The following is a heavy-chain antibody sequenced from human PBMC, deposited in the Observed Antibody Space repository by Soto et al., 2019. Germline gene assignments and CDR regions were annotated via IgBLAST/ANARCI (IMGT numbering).Heavy chain of an antibody. CDR1: RFTFSSYA. V-gene: IGHV3-23*01. D-gene: IGHD2-2*01. J-gene: IGHJ4*02. CDR2: ISGSGGST. Sequence: GGSLRLSCAASRFTFSSYAMSWVRQAPGKGLEWVSAISGSGGSTYYADSVKGRFTISRDNSKNTLYLQMNSLRAEDTAVYYCAKDRIVVVPAAMFDYWGQGTLVTVSS. CDR3: AKDRIVVVPAAMFDY.